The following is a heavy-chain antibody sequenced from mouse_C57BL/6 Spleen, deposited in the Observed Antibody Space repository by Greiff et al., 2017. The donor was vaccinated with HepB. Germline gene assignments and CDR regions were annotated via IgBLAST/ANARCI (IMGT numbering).Heavy chain of an antibody. CDR2: IYPRDGST. CDR3: ARPTDGYLYYFDY. CDR1: GYTFTDHT. J-gene: IGHJ2*01. D-gene: IGHD2-3*01. Sequence: VKLQESDAELVKPGASVKISCKVSGYTFTDHTIHWMKQRPEQGLEWIGYIYPRDGSTKYNEKFKGKATLTADKSSSTAYMQLNSLTSEDSAVYFCARPTDGYLYYFDYWGQGTTLTVSS. V-gene: IGHV1-78*01.